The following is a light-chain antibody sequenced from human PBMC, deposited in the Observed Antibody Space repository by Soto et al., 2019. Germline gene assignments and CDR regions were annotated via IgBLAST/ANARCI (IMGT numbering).Light chain of an antibody. J-gene: IGKJ2*01. CDR2: DAS. CDR1: QGVSSY. V-gene: IGKV3-11*01. Sequence: EIVLTQSPATLSLSPGERATLSCRASQGVSSYLAWYQQKPGHAPRLLIYDASNRATGIPARFSGSGSGTDFTLTINSLEPEDFAVYYCQQRTDWPPVYTFGQGTKLEIK. CDR3: QQRTDWPPVYT.